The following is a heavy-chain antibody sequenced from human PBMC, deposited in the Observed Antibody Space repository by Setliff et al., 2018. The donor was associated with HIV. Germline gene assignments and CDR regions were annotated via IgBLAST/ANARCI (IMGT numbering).Heavy chain of an antibody. Sequence: SETLSLTCTVSGGSISSSRYYWGWIRQPPGKGLEWIGSIYYSGSTYYNPPLKSRVTISVDTSKNQFSLKLSSVTAADTAVYYCACGAAAGTDYYYYYYMDVWGKGTTVTVSS. CDR1: GGSISSSRYY. CDR3: ACGAAAGTDYYYYYYMDV. J-gene: IGHJ6*03. CDR2: IYYSGST. D-gene: IGHD6-13*01. V-gene: IGHV4-39*01.